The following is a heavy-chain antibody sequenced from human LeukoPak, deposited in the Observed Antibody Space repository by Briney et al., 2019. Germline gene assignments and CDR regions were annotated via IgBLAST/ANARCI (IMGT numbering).Heavy chain of an antibody. CDR3: ARRPPSMAGLDY. CDR2: ISGGSFTI. V-gene: IGHV3-48*01. CDR1: GFTFSDYT. D-gene: IGHD6-19*01. Sequence: GGSLRLSCAASGFTFSDYTMNWVRQAPGQGPEWIAYISGGSFTIYYADSVKGRFTISRDDAKNSLFLQMNSLRGEDTAVYYCARRPPSMAGLDYWGQGMLVTVSS. J-gene: IGHJ4*02.